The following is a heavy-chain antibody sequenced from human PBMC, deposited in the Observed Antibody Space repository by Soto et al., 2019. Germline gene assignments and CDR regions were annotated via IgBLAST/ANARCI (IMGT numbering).Heavy chain of an antibody. CDR3: ARRARPDFYYMDV. CDR1: GFTLSGYA. CDR2: ISSNGVGT. J-gene: IGHJ6*03. Sequence: EVQLAESGGGLAQPGGSLRLSCAASGFTLSGYAMDWVRQAPGKGLEYVSGISSNGVGTYYANSVKGRFTISRDNSKNTVYLQIGSLRPEDMAVYYCARRARPDFYYMDVWGKGTTVTVSS. D-gene: IGHD6-6*01. V-gene: IGHV3-64*01.